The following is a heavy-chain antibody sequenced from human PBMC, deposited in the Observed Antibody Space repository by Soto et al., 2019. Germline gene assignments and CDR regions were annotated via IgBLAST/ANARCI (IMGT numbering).Heavy chain of an antibody. CDR1: GFTFSNYA. CDR3: ARGGAQFDY. CDR2: ISSNGGST. Sequence: EVQLVESGGGLVQPGGSLRLSCAASGFTFSNYAMHWVRQAPGKGLEYVSTISSNGGSTYYANSVKGRFTISRDNSKNTLYLRMGSLRAEDGAVCYLARGGAQFDYWGQGTLVTVSS. J-gene: IGHJ4*02. V-gene: IGHV3-64*01. D-gene: IGHD3-16*01.